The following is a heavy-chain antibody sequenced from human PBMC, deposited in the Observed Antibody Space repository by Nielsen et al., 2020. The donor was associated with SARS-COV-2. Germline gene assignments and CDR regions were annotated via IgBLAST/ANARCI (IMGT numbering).Heavy chain of an antibody. D-gene: IGHD7-27*01. V-gene: IGHV4-39*07. CDR1: GGSISTYPFY. CDR2: FYYTGIT. J-gene: IGHJ4*02. CDR3: ARDDDNWGSLAY. Sequence: SETLSLTCTVSGGSISTYPFYWGWIRQPPGKGLEWIGSFYYTGITYYNPSLKSRVTISVDTSMNQFSLKLSSVTAADTAVYYCARDDDNWGSLAYWGQGTLVTVSS.